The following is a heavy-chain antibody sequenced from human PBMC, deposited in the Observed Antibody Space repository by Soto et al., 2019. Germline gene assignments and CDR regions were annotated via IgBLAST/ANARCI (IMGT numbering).Heavy chain of an antibody. Sequence: SETLSLTCTVSGGSISSGGYYWSWIRQHPGKGLEWIGYIYDSGSTYYNPSLKSRVTISVDTSKNQFSLKLSSVTAADTAVYYCAREVGTVIHYYYYYGMDVWGQGTTVTVSS. CDR2: IYDSGST. J-gene: IGHJ6*02. D-gene: IGHD4-4*01. CDR1: GGSISSGGYY. CDR3: AREVGTVIHYYYYYGMDV. V-gene: IGHV4-31*03.